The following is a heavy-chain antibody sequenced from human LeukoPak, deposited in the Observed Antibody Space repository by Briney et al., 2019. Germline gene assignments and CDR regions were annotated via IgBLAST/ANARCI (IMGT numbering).Heavy chain of an antibody. J-gene: IGHJ2*01. CDR1: GFTFSDYA. CDR3: AINQITMIAVTKDWYFDL. V-gene: IGHV3-30-3*01. CDR2: TSHDGSNE. D-gene: IGHD3-22*01. Sequence: GGSLRLSCAASGFTFSDYAMHWVRQAPGNGLEWVAVTSHDGSNEYFADSVKGRFTISRDNSKNTLYLQMNSLRAEDTAVYYYAINQITMIAVTKDWYFDLWGRGRLVTVSS.